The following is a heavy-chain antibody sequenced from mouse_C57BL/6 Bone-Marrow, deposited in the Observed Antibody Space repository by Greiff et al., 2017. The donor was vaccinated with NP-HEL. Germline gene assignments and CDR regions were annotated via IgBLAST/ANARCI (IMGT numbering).Heavy chain of an antibody. CDR2: IYPGSGNT. J-gene: IGHJ3*01. CDR3: AREDDYGNYVWFAY. V-gene: IGHV1-84*01. D-gene: IGHD2-1*01. Sequence: QVQLQQPGAELVRPGSSVKLSCKASGYTFTSYWMHWVKQRPGQGLEWIGWIYPGSGNTKYNEKFKGKATLTVDTSSSTAYMQLSSLTSEDSAVYFCAREDDYGNYVWFAYWGQGTLVTVSA. CDR1: GYTFTSYW.